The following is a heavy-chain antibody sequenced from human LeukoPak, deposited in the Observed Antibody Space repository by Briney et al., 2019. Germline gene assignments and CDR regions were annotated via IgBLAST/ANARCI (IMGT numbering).Heavy chain of an antibody. CDR3: ASGFWYFDL. D-gene: IGHD2-2*03. Sequence: GGSLRLSCAASGFTFSSDWMHWVPQTPEKGLVWVSRINSDGRSTSYADSVKGRFTISRDNAKNTLYLEMNSLRAEDTAVYYCASGFWYFDLWGRGTLVTVSS. CDR2: INSDGRST. CDR1: GFTFSSDW. V-gene: IGHV3-74*01. J-gene: IGHJ2*01.